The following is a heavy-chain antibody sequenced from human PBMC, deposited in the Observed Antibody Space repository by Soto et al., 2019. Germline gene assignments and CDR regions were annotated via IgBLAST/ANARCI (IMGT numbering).Heavy chain of an antibody. J-gene: IGHJ5*02. CDR3: ARRGYCSGGSCYGWFDP. CDR1: GGTFSSYA. CDR2: IIPIFGTA. D-gene: IGHD2-15*01. Sequence: QVQLVQSGAEVKKPGSSVKVSCKASGGTFSSYAISWVRQAPGRGLEWMGGIIPIFGTANYAQKFQGRVTITADKSTSTAYMELSSLRSEDTAVYYCARRGYCSGGSCYGWFDPWGQGTLVTVSS. V-gene: IGHV1-69*06.